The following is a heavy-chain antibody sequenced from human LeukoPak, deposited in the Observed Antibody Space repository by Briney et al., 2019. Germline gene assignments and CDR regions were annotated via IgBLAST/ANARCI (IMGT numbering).Heavy chain of an antibody. J-gene: IGHJ4*02. CDR2: IIPILGIA. D-gene: IGHD6-19*01. V-gene: IGHV1-69*04. Sequence: ASVKVSCKASGGTFSSYAISWVRQAPGQGLEWMGRIIPILGIANYAQKFQGRVTITADKSTSTAYMELSSLRSEDTAVYYCASDSSGWYSVYFDYWGQGTLVTVSS. CDR1: GGTFSSYA. CDR3: ASDSSGWYSVYFDY.